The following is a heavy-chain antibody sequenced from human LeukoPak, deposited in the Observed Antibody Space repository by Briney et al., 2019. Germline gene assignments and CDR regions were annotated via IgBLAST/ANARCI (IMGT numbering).Heavy chain of an antibody. Sequence: ASVKVSCKASGYTFTSYDINWVRQATGQGLEWMGWMNPNSGNTGYAQKFQGRVTMTRDTSTSTVYMELSSLRSEDTAVYYCARRSDEYTNWFDPWGQGTLVTVSS. CDR2: MNPNSGNT. V-gene: IGHV1-8*01. CDR3: ARRSDEYTNWFDP. D-gene: IGHD1-1*01. CDR1: GYTFTSYD. J-gene: IGHJ5*02.